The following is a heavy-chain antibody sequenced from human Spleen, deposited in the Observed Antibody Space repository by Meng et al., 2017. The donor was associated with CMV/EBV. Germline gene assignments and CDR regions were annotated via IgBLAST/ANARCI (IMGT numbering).Heavy chain of an antibody. D-gene: IGHD3-22*01. CDR2: IENDGSST. CDR1: GFTFSNYW. CDR3: ARGEIWRYFDSNPDY. Sequence: GGSLRLSCAASGFTFSNYWMHWVRQTPGKGLMWLSRIENDGSSTAYADSVKGRFTITRDNAESTLFLQMNSLRADDTAIYYCARGEIWRYFDSNPDYWGHGTLVTVSS. V-gene: IGHV3-74*01. J-gene: IGHJ4*01.